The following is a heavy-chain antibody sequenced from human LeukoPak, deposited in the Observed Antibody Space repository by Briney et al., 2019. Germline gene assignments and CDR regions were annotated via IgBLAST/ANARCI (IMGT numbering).Heavy chain of an antibody. J-gene: IGHJ1*01. CDR1: GGSFSGYY. CDR3: AAKQWLVRRGYFQH. Sequence: SGTLSLTCAVYGGSFSGYYWSWIRQPPGKGLEWIGEINHSGSTNYNPSLKSRVTISVDTSKNQFSLKLSSVTAADTAVYYCAAKQWLVRRGYFQHWGQGTLVTVSS. CDR2: INHSGST. V-gene: IGHV4-34*01. D-gene: IGHD6-19*01.